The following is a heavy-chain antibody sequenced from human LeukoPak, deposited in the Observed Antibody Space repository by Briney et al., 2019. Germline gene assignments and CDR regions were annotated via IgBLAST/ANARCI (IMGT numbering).Heavy chain of an antibody. D-gene: IGHD6-13*01. V-gene: IGHV3-74*01. J-gene: IGHJ4*02. CDR3: ARDPSSWNGFFDS. CDR1: GFTFRSYW. Sequence: GGSLRLSCEASGFTFRSYWMHWVRQAPGKGLMWVSRIETDGSSTNYADSVKGRFTISRDNVRNTVYLQMNSLRADDTAVYYCARDPSSWNGFFDSWGQGTLVTVSS. CDR2: IETDGSST.